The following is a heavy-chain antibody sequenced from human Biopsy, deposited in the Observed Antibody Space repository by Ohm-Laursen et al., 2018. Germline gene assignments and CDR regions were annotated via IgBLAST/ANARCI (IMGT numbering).Heavy chain of an antibody. V-gene: IGHV1-8*01. J-gene: IGHJ4*02. D-gene: IGHD1-26*01. CDR2: ISPNTGNT. Sequence: ASVKVSCKASGYTFTSHDINWVRQATGQGLEWMGWISPNTGNTVYAQRFQDRVTMTSDTSTGTAYMELTSLTSDDTAVYFCARWETTLGRSLDSWGQGTLVTVSS. CDR1: GYTFTSHD. CDR3: ARWETTLGRSLDS.